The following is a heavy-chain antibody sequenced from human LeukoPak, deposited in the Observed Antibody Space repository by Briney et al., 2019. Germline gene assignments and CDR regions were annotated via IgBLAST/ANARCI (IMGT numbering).Heavy chain of an antibody. J-gene: IGHJ3*02. CDR3: ARGADERGPNGVFDI. CDR2: IWYDGSNK. D-gene: IGHD1-1*01. V-gene: IGHV3-33*01. Sequence: PGRSLRLSCAASGFTFSSYGMHWVRQAPGKGLEWVAVIWYDGSNKYYADSVKGRFTISRDNSKNTLYLQLNSLRAEDTAVYYCARGADERGPNGVFDIWGQGTLVTVSS. CDR1: GFTFSSYG.